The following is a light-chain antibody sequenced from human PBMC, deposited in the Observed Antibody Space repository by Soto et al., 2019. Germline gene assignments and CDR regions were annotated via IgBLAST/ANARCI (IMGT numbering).Light chain of an antibody. CDR2: AAS. Sequence: DIQMTQSPTSLSASIGDRVTITCRASQSISSYLNWYQQKPGKAPKLLIYAASRLQSGGPSRFSGSGSGTDFTLTISSLQPEDFATYYCQQSYTTPPTFGGGTKVDIK. J-gene: IGKJ4*01. CDR3: QQSYTTPPT. V-gene: IGKV1-39*01. CDR1: QSISSY.